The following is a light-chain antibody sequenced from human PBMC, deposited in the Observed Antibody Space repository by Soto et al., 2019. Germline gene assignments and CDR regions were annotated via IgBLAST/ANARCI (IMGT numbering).Light chain of an antibody. CDR2: CTS. V-gene: IGLV7-43*01. CDR1: TGAVTSDNS. CDR3: LIHYGDGAL. J-gene: IGLJ2*01. Sequence: QTVVTQEPSLTVSPGGTVTLTCAFSTGAVTSDNSPNWIQQKPGQAPRPLIYCTSDKHSWTPARFSGSLLGDKAALTLSGVQPEDEAEYYCLIHYGDGALFGGGTKLTVL.